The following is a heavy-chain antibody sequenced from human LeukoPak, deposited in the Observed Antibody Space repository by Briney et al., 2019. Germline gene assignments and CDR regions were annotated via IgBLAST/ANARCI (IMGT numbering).Heavy chain of an antibody. J-gene: IGHJ4*02. CDR2: IYSGGST. V-gene: IGHV3-53*01. Sequence: HAGGSLRLSCAASGFTVSNKYMTWVRQAPGKGLEWVSVIYSGGSTYYADSVKGRFTISRDNSKNTLYLQMNSLRAEDTAVYYCARTKLAATGILDYWGQGTLVTVSS. D-gene: IGHD6-13*01. CDR3: ARTKLAATGILDY. CDR1: GFTVSNKY.